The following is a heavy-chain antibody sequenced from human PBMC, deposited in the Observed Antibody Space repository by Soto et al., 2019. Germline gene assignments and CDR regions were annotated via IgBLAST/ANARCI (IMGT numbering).Heavy chain of an antibody. CDR3: ARDRVESGYPEYFQH. D-gene: IGHD3-22*01. CDR1: GFTVSSNY. V-gene: IGHV3-53*01. CDR2: IYSGGST. Sequence: EVQLVESGGGLIQPGSLRLSCAASGFTVSSNYMSWVRQAPGKGLEWVSVIYSGGSTYYADSVKGRFTISRDNSKNTLYLQMNSLRAEDTAVYYCARDRVESGYPEYFQHWGQGTLVTVSS. J-gene: IGHJ1*01.